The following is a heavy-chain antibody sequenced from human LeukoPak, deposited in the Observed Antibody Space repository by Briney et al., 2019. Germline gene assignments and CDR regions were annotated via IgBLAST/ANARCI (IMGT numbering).Heavy chain of an antibody. CDR2: ISSSSSHI. CDR3: ARGLQLWLGDY. CDR1: GFTFSSYS. Sequence: GSLRLSCAASGFTFSSYSMNWVRQAPGKGPEWASFISSSSSHIYYADSVKGRFTISRDNAKNSLFLQMNSLRAEDTAVYYCARGLQLWLGDYWGQGTLVTVSS. J-gene: IGHJ4*02. D-gene: IGHD5-18*01. V-gene: IGHV3-21*01.